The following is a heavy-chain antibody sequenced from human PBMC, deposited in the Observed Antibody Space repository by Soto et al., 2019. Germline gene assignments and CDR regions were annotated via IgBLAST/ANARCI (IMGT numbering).Heavy chain of an antibody. CDR2: IIPIFGTA. Sequence: ASVKVSCKASGGTFSSYAISWVRQAPGQGLEWMGGIIPIFGTANYAQKFQGGVTITADESTSTAYMELSSLRSEDTAVYYCARDKGIAVAGSQGFDPWGQGTLVTVSS. D-gene: IGHD6-19*01. J-gene: IGHJ5*02. V-gene: IGHV1-69*13. CDR3: ARDKGIAVAGSQGFDP. CDR1: GGTFSSYA.